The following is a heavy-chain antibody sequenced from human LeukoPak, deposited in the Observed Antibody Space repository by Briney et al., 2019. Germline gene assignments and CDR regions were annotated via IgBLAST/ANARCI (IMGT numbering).Heavy chain of an antibody. CDR1: GLSFSGYY. Sequence: SETLSLTCAVYGLSFSGYYWSWIRQPPGKGLEWIGEINHSGSTNYNPSLKSRVTISVDTSKNQFSLKLSSVTAADTAVYYCARGKNYYGSGSYYYYFDYWGQGTLVTVSS. D-gene: IGHD3-10*01. CDR3: ARGKNYYGSGSYYYYFDY. J-gene: IGHJ4*02. V-gene: IGHV4-34*01. CDR2: INHSGST.